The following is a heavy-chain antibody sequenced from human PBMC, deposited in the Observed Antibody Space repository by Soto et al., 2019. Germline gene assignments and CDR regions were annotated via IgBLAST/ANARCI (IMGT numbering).Heavy chain of an antibody. CDR1: GDSMGSGGHY. CDR3: ARDKDLEPTVWGY. V-gene: IGHV4-31*03. D-gene: IGHD7-27*01. Sequence: QVQLQESGPGLVKPSQTLSFTFTVSGDSMGSGGHYYNWIRLLPGKGLEWIGYIYYSGATHYNPSLRGRVSISIDTSNNQFSLRLISVTAADTALYFCARDKDLEPTVWGYWGQGTQVTVSS. CDR2: IYYSGAT. J-gene: IGHJ4*02.